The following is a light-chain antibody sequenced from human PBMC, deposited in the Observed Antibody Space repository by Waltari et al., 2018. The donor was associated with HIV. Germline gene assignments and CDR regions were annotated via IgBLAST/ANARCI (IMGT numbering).Light chain of an antibody. CDR1: QSVSSSY. V-gene: IGKV3-20*01. J-gene: IGKJ4*01. CDR3: QQYGSSPGLT. Sequence: EIVLTQSPGTLSLSPGERATLSCRASQSVSSSYLAWYQQKPGQAPRLRIYGASSRATGIPDRFSGSGSGTDVTLTISRLEPEDFAVYYCQQYGSSPGLTFGGGTKVEIK. CDR2: GAS.